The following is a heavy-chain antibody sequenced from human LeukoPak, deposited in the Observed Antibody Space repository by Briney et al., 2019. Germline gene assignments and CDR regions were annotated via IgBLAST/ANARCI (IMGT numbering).Heavy chain of an antibody. D-gene: IGHD7-27*01. CDR2: IYTSGST. CDR3: ARAKDELGNPFDY. J-gene: IGHJ4*02. V-gene: IGHV4-61*02. Sequence: SQTLSLTCTVSGGSISSGSYYWSWIRQPAGKGLEWIGRIYTSGSTYYNPSLKSRVTISVDRSKNQFSLKLSSVTAADTAVYYCARAKDELGNPFDYWGQGTLVTVSS. CDR1: GGSISSGSYY.